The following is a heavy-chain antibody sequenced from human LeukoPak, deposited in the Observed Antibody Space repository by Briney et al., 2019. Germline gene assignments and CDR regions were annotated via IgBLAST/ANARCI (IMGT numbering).Heavy chain of an antibody. CDR2: IGLTDTTI. CDR1: GFTFSNAW. J-gene: IGHJ2*01. D-gene: IGHD7-27*01. CDR3: ARLKLGYWYFDL. V-gene: IGHV3-11*01. Sequence: GGSLRLSCAASGFTFSNAWMNWIRQVPGKGLEWVSYIGLTDTTIYYADSLKGRFAISRDNAKNSLYLHMHSLRAEDTAIYYCARLKLGYWYFDLWGRGTLLTVSS.